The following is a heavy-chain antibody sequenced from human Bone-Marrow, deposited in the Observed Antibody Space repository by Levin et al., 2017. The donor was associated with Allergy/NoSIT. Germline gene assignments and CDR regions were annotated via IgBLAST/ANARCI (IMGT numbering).Heavy chain of an antibody. V-gene: IGHV3-11*01. CDR2: ISSSGSTI. D-gene: IGHD3-3*01. J-gene: IGHJ4*02. Sequence: GGSLRLSCAASGFTFSDYYMSWIRQAPGKGLEWVSYISSSGSTIYYADSVKGRFTISRDNAKNSLYLQMNSLRAEDTAVYYCARVDFWSGYYDVWVGFDYWGQGTLVTVSS. CDR1: GFTFSDYY. CDR3: ARVDFWSGYYDVWVGFDY.